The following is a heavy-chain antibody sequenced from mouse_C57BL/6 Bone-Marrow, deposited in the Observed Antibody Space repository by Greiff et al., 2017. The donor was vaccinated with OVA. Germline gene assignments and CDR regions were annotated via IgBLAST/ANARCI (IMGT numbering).Heavy chain of an antibody. Sequence: EVKLMESGGGLVKPGGSLKLSCAASGFTFSDYGMHWVRQAPEKGLEWVAYISSGSSTIYYADTVKGRFTISRDNAKNTLFLQMTSLRSEDTAMYYCAEGYGSSYEGVWGTGTTVTVSS. CDR1: GFTFSDYG. D-gene: IGHD1-1*01. J-gene: IGHJ1*03. V-gene: IGHV5-17*01. CDR2: ISSGSSTI. CDR3: AEGYGSSYEGV.